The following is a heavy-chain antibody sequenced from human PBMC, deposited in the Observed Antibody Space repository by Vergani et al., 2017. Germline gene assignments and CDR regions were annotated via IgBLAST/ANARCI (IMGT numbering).Heavy chain of an antibody. CDR1: GFTFTNFA. J-gene: IGHJ4*02. D-gene: IGHD2-15*01. Sequence: EVQLLESGGNLVQPGGSLRLSCAASGFTFTNFAMTWVRQAPGEGLEWVSGISGSGGFTYYADSVKGRFTISRDNSKNTMFLQMNNLRAEDTAVYYCVRDPWESGGPYSGCWGRGTLVSVSS. CDR2: ISGSGGFT. CDR3: VRDPWESGGPYSGC. V-gene: IGHV3-23*01.